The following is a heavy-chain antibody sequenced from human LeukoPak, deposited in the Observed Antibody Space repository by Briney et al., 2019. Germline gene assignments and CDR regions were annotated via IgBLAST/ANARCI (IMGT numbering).Heavy chain of an antibody. D-gene: IGHD4-23*01. CDR1: GYSISSGYY. CDR3: ASGGNPLLGFDY. Sequence: KPSETLSLTCTVSGYSISSGYYWGWIRQPPGKGLEWIGSIYHSGSTYYNPSLKSRVTISVDTSKNQFSLKLSSVTAADTAVYYCASGGNPLLGFDYWGQGTLVTVSS. CDR2: IYHSGST. V-gene: IGHV4-38-2*02. J-gene: IGHJ4*02.